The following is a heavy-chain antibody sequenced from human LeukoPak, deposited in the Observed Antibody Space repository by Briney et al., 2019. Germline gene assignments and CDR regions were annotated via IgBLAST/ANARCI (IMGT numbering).Heavy chain of an antibody. Sequence: SETLSLTCTVSGGSISSYYWSWIRQPPGKGLEWIGYIYYSGSTNYNPSLKSRVTISVDTSKNQFSLKLSSVTAADTAVYYCARASPPDYYYYGMDVWGQGTTVTVSS. CDR2: IYYSGST. CDR1: GGSISSYY. J-gene: IGHJ6*02. V-gene: IGHV4-59*12. CDR3: ARASPPDYYYYGMDV.